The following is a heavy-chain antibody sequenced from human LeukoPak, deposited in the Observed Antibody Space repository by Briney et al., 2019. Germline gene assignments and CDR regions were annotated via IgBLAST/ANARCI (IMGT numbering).Heavy chain of an antibody. Sequence: GGSLRLSCAASGFTFSSYEMNWVRQAPGKGLEWDSYISSSGSTIYYADSVKGRFTISRDNAKNSLYLQMNSLRAEDTAVYYCARGDGPGWFGELSGWFDPWGQGTLVTVSS. V-gene: IGHV3-48*03. J-gene: IGHJ5*02. CDR2: ISSSGSTI. D-gene: IGHD3-10*01. CDR3: ARGDGPGWFGELSGWFDP. CDR1: GFTFSSYE.